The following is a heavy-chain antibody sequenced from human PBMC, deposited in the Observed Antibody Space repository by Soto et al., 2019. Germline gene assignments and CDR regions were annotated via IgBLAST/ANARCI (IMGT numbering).Heavy chain of an antibody. CDR3: ATSTMTSNWFDP. CDR1: GDSISSRVYY. Sequence: QLQLQESGPGLVKPSQTLSLTCSVSGDSISSRVYYWGWIRQPPGKGLEWIGNFYYFGSTYYNPSLKSRVTISVETSNNQLSLRLRSGTAADTAVYYCATSTMTSNWFDPWGQGTLVTVSS. D-gene: IGHD3-3*01. CDR2: FYYFGST. V-gene: IGHV4-39*01. J-gene: IGHJ5*02.